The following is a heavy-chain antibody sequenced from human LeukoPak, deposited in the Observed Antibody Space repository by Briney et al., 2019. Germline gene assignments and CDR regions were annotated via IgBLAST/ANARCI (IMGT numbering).Heavy chain of an antibody. J-gene: IGHJ4*02. Sequence: GGSLRLSCAASGFTFSSYSMNWVRQAPGKGLEWVSHISSSGSTIYYADSVKGRLTISRDNAKNSLYLQMNSLRAEDTAVYYCARGYSGWYSHWGQGTLVTVSS. D-gene: IGHD6-13*01. CDR1: GFTFSSYS. CDR2: ISSSGSTI. V-gene: IGHV3-48*04. CDR3: ARGYSGWYSH.